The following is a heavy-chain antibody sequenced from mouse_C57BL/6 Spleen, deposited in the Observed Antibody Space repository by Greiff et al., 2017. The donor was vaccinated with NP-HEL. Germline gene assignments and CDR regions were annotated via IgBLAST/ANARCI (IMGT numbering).Heavy chain of an antibody. CDR1: GYTFTSYW. Sequence: VQLQQPGAELVKPGASVKLSCKASGYTFTSYWMQWVKQRPGQGLEWIGEIDPSDSYTNYNQKFKGKATLTVDTSSSTAYMQLSSLTSEDSAVYYCARHYYSNTGAMDYWGQGTSVTVSS. V-gene: IGHV1-50*01. CDR2: IDPSDSYT. D-gene: IGHD2-5*01. J-gene: IGHJ4*01. CDR3: ARHYYSNTGAMDY.